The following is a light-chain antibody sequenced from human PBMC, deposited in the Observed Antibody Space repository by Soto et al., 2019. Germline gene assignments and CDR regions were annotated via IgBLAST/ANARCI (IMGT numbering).Light chain of an antibody. CDR3: QQYDDLLPT. J-gene: IGKJ2*01. Sequence: DIQMTQSPSSLSASVGDRVTITCQASQGIANYLNWYQQKPGKAPKVLIYDASSLEKGVPSRFRGSGSGTDFTFTISSLQPEDIATYYCQQYDDLLPTFGQGTKLEIK. V-gene: IGKV1-33*01. CDR2: DAS. CDR1: QGIANY.